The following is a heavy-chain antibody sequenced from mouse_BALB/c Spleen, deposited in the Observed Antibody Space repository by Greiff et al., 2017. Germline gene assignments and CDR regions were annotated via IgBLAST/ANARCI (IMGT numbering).Heavy chain of an antibody. CDR1: GYSITSGYY. J-gene: IGHJ3*01. Sequence: VQLQQSGPGLVKPSQSLSLTCSVTGYSITSGYYWNWIRQFPGNKLEWMGYISYDGSNNYNPSLKNRISITRDTSKNQFFLKLNSVTTEDTATYYCARGYDSWFAYWGQGTLVTVSA. D-gene: IGHD2-14*01. V-gene: IGHV3-6*02. CDR3: ARGYDSWFAY. CDR2: ISYDGSN.